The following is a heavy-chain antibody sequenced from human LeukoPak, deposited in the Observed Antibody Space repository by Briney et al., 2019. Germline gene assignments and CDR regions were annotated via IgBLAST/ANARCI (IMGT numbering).Heavy chain of an antibody. V-gene: IGHV4-39*01. Sequence: SETLSLTCSVSGGSISSSSYYWGWIRQPPGKGLEWIGSIYYSGSTYYNPSLKSRVTISVDTSKNQFSLKLSSVTAADTAVYYCARGLARIAVAEGDYWGQGTLVTVSS. CDR2: IYYSGST. D-gene: IGHD6-19*01. J-gene: IGHJ4*02. CDR1: GGSISSSSYY. CDR3: ARGLARIAVAEGDY.